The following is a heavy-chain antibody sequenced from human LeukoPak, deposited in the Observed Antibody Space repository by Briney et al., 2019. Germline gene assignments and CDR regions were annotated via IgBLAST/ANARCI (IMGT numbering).Heavy chain of an antibody. J-gene: IGHJ4*02. Sequence: SETLSLTCAVYGESLQSFYWSWIRQPPGKGPEWIGEIDHIGRTKYNPSLKSRVTISVDTSKNQFSLKLSSVTAADTAVYYCARGNGVGVPAAQPTAHFDYWGQGTLVTVSS. CDR1: GESLQSFY. D-gene: IGHD2-2*01. V-gene: IGHV4-34*01. CDR3: ARGNGVGVPAAQPTAHFDY. CDR2: IDHIGRT.